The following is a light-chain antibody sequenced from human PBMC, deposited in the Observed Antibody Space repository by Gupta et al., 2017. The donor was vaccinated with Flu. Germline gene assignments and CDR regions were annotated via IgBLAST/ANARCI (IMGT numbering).Light chain of an antibody. Sequence: DIQMTQSPSSLSASVGDRVTITCRASQFIDRYVNWYQQKPGKAPNLLIYTASRLQSGVPSRFSGGGSGTTFTLTISRLQPEDFATYYWQQSYGPTSFGGGTKVEIK. CDR3: QQSYGPTS. V-gene: IGKV1-39*01. CDR2: TAS. CDR1: QFIDRY. J-gene: IGKJ4*01.